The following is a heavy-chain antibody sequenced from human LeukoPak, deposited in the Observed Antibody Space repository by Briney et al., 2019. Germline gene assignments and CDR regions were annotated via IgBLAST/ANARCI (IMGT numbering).Heavy chain of an antibody. J-gene: IGHJ4*02. CDR2: ISSSGSSI. D-gene: IGHD2-15*01. CDR1: GFTFSNYN. Sequence: TGGSLRLSCVASGFTFSNYNMNWVRQAPGKGLEWVSYISSSGSSIYYADSVKGRFTISRDNAKNSLYLQMNSLRGEDTAIYYCARERIRFCSGGTCYSDSTFDYWGQGTLVTVSS. CDR3: ARERIRFCSGGTCYSDSTFDY. V-gene: IGHV3-48*01.